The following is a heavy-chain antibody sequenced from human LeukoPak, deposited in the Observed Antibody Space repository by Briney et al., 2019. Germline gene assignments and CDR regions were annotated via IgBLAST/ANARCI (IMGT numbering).Heavy chain of an antibody. CDR3: ARAGRDGYNYADY. D-gene: IGHD5-24*01. Sequence: PGGSLRLSCAASGLTVSSNYMSWVRQAPGKGLEWVSVIYSGSSTYYADSVKGRSTISRDNSKNTLYLQMNSLRAEDTAVYYCARAGRDGYNYADYWGQGTLVTVSS. CDR2: IYSGSST. CDR1: GLTVSSNY. J-gene: IGHJ4*02. V-gene: IGHV3-53*01.